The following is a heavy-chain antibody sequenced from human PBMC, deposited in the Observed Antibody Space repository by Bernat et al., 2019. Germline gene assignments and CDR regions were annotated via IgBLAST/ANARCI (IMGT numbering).Heavy chain of an antibody. D-gene: IGHD6-19*01. Sequence: QVQLQQWGAGLLKPSETLSLTCAVYGGSFSGYYWSWIRQPPGKGLEWIGEINHSGSTNYNPSRKSRVTISVDTSQNPFSLKLSSVTAAATAVYSCARGDSSGWPTSPRPRSLEFYYWGQGTLVTVSS. CDR3: ARGDSSGWPTSPRPRSLEFYY. J-gene: IGHJ4*02. CDR1: GGSFSGYY. CDR2: INHSGST. V-gene: IGHV4-34*01.